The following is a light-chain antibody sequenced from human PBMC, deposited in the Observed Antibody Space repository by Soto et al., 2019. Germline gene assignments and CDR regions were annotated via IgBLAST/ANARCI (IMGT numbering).Light chain of an antibody. CDR2: DAS. J-gene: IGKJ1*01. CDR3: QQSYNAPLT. Sequence: EVTQSPSSLAASLGDRVTITCRASQTIGTYVNWYRQKSGAAPELLIYDASTLQSGVTSRFRGGASGTDFTLTISSLQLDDFATCYCQQSYNAPLTFGQGTKVEIK. CDR1: QTIGTY. V-gene: IGKV1-39*01.